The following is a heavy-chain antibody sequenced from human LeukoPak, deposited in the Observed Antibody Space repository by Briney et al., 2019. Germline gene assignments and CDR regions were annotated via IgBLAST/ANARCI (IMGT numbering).Heavy chain of an antibody. J-gene: IGHJ4*02. D-gene: IGHD5-24*01. Sequence: SVKVSCKASGGTFSTYTIIWVRQAPGQGLEWMGGIIPILGTASYAQKFQGTVTITADESTSTAYMELSSLRSEDTAVYYCARGREIGPVHYFDYWGQGTLVTVSS. CDR2: IIPILGTA. V-gene: IGHV1-69*13. CDR3: ARGREIGPVHYFDY. CDR1: GGTFSTYT.